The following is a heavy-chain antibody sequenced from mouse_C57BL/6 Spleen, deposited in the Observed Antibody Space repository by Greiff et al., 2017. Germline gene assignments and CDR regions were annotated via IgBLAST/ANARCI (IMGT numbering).Heavy chain of an antibody. CDR1: GFNIKDDY. CDR3: TSYYSNLYAMDY. CDR2: IDPENGDT. J-gene: IGHJ4*01. D-gene: IGHD2-5*01. V-gene: IGHV14-4*01. Sequence: VQLQQSGAELVRPGASVKLSCTASGFNIKDDYMHWVKQRPEQGLEWIGWIDPENGDTDYASKFQGKATITADTSSNTAYLQLSSLTSEDTAVYYCTSYYSNLYAMDYWGQGTSVTVSS.